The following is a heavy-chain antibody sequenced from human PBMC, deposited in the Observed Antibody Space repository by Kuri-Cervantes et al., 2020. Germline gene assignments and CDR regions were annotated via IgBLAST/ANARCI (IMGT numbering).Heavy chain of an antibody. V-gene: IGHV1-18*01. D-gene: IGHD3-9*01. J-gene: IGHJ4*02. Sequence: SVNVSCKASGYTFTSYGISWVRQAPGQGLEWMGWISAYNGNTNYAQKLQGRVTMTTDTSTSTAYMELRSLRSDDTAVYFCARVASGIRDFDFKDYWGQGTLVTVSS. CDR1: GYTFTSYG. CDR2: ISAYNGNT. CDR3: ARVASGIRDFDFKDY.